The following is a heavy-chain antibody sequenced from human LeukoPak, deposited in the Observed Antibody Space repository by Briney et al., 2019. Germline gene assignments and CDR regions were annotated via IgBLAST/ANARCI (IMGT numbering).Heavy chain of an antibody. V-gene: IGHV3-21*01. CDR2: ISSSSSYI. CDR1: GFTFSSYS. Sequence: GGSLRLSCAASGFTFSSYSMNWVRQAPGKGLEWVSSISSSSSYIYYADSVKGRFTISRDNAKNSLYLQMNSLRAEDTAVYYCASPNYDSSGYYFTYWGQGTLVTVSS. J-gene: IGHJ4*02. CDR3: ASPNYDSSGYYFTY. D-gene: IGHD3-22*01.